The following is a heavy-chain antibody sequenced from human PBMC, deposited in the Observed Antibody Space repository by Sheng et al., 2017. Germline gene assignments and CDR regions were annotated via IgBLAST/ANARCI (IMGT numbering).Heavy chain of an antibody. V-gene: IGHV1-46*01. Sequence: QVQLVQSGAEVKKPGASVKVSCKASGYTFTSYYMHWVRQAPGQGLEWMGIINPSGGSTSYAQKFQGRVTMTRDTSTSTVYMELSSLRSEDTAVYYCAIATSDLGFGDWGQGTLVTVSS. CDR3: AIATSDLGFGD. D-gene: IGHD3-10*01. CDR2: INPSGGST. J-gene: IGHJ4*02. CDR1: GYTFTSYY.